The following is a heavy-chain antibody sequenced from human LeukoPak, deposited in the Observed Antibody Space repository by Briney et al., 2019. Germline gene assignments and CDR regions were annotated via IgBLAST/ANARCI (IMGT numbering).Heavy chain of an antibody. D-gene: IGHD2-21*01. J-gene: IGHJ1*01. CDR3: ARAPDGVIEYFQY. Sequence: SETLSLTCTVSGGSISSSSYYWGWIRQPPGKGLEWIGSIYHSGSTKYNPSLKSRITISVDKSKNQFSLNLRSVTAADTAVYYCARAPDGVIEYFQYWGQGTLVTVSS. CDR2: IYHSGST. V-gene: IGHV4-39*07. CDR1: GGSISSSSYY.